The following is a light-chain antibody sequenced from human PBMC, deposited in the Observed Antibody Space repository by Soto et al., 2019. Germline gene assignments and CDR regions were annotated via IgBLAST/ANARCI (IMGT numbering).Light chain of an antibody. CDR2: EVS. Sequence: QSVLTQPRSVSGSPGQSVTISCTGTSSDVGAYNYVSWYQQYPGKAPKLILYEVSQRPSGVSDRFSGSKSGNTASLTISGLQAEDEADYHCCSYASSSTYVFGTGNKVTVL. CDR1: SSDVGAYNY. V-gene: IGLV2-11*01. CDR3: CSYASSSTYV. J-gene: IGLJ1*01.